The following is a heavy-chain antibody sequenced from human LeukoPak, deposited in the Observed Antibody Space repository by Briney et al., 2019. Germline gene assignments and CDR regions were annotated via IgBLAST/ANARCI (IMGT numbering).Heavy chain of an antibody. D-gene: IGHD3-22*01. CDR2: IYYNGRA. J-gene: IGHJ5*02. Sequence: LRLSCAASGFTFSDYYMSWIRQPPGKGLEFIGYIYYNGRADYNPSLKSRVTMSVDTSKNHFSLKLTSVTAADTAVYFCARGDYSDSQRFDPWGQGILVTVSS. CDR1: GFTFSDYY. CDR3: ARGDYSDSQRFDP. V-gene: IGHV4-59*01.